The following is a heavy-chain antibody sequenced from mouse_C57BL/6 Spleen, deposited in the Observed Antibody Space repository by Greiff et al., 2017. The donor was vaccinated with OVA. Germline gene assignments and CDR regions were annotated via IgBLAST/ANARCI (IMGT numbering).Heavy chain of an antibody. J-gene: IGHJ3*01. CDR1: GFTFSSYG. CDR3: ARQDYGNYGAY. D-gene: IGHD2-1*01. Sequence: EVKLQESGGDLVKPGGSLKLSCAASGFTFSSYGMSWVRQTPDKRLEWVATISSGGSYTYYPDSVKGRFTISRDNAKNTLYLQMSSLKSEDTAMYYCARQDYGNYGAYWGQGTLVTVSA. V-gene: IGHV5-6*01. CDR2: ISSGGSYT.